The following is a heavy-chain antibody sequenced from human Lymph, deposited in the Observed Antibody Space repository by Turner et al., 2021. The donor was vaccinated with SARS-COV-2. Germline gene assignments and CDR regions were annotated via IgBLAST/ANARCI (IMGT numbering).Heavy chain of an antibody. J-gene: IGHJ4*02. D-gene: IGHD6-19*01. CDR2: INPNSGGT. Sequence: QVQLVQSGAEVRNPWASLTVSCKASGYTFTGYYMHWVRQAPGQGLEWMGWINPNSGGTYYAQKFQGRVTMTRDTSISTAYMELSRLRSDDTAVYYCARDSSSGWQFDYWGQGTLVTVSS. CDR3: ARDSSSGWQFDY. V-gene: IGHV1-2*02. CDR1: GYTFTGYY.